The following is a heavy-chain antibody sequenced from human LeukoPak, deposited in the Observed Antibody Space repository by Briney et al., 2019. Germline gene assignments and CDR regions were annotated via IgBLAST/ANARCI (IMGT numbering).Heavy chain of an antibody. J-gene: IGHJ3*01. CDR3: ARDWTPLGSGSYYDAFDL. D-gene: IGHD6-19*01. CDR2: IKEDGGET. Sequence: GGSLRLSCAASGFTFSSSWVTWVRQAPGKGLEWVANIKEDGGETNYVDSAKGRFTISRDNSKNSLYLQMNSLRAEDTAVYYCARDWTPLGSGSYYDAFDLWGQGTMVTVSS. V-gene: IGHV3-7*03. CDR1: GFTFSSSW.